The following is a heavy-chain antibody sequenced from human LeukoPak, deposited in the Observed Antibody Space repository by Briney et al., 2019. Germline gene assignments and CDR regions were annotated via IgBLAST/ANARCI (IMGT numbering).Heavy chain of an antibody. D-gene: IGHD1/OR15-1a*01. CDR1: GFTVSSNY. J-gene: IGHJ6*03. CDR2: IYSGGST. V-gene: IGHV3-66*02. Sequence: PGGSLRLSCAASGFTVSSNYMSWVRQAPGKGLEWVSVIYSGGSTYYADSVKGRFTISRDNSKNTLYLQMNSLRAEDTAVYYCARVGGGAKKNNLPYYYYYMDVWGKGTTVTVSS. CDR3: ARVGGGAKKNNLPYYYYYMDV.